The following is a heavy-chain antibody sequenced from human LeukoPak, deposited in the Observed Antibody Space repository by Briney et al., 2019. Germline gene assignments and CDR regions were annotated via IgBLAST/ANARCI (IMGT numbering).Heavy chain of an antibody. V-gene: IGHV3-74*01. CDR3: ARASTTVPNLLDY. Sequence: PGGSLRLSCAASGFTFSSNWMHWVRQVPGKGLVWVSRINRDGSRTDYADSVKGRFTISRDNARHTLYLQMNSLRAEDTAVYYCARASTTVPNLLDYWGLGTLVTVSS. J-gene: IGHJ4*02. D-gene: IGHD4-17*01. CDR1: GFTFSSNW. CDR2: INRDGSRT.